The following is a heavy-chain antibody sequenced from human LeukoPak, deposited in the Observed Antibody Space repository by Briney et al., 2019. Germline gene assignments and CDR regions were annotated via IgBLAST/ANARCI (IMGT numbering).Heavy chain of an antibody. D-gene: IGHD2-21*02. CDR3: ARGWLAETTVVTPYNY. V-gene: IGHV1-69*13. CDR2: IIPIFGTA. CDR1: GGTFSSYA. J-gene: IGHJ4*02. Sequence: SVKVSCKASGGTFSSYAISWVRQAPGQGLEWMGGIIPIFGTANYAQKFQGRVTITAVESMSTAYMELSSLRSEDTAVYYCARGWLAETTVVTPYNYWGQGTLVTVSS.